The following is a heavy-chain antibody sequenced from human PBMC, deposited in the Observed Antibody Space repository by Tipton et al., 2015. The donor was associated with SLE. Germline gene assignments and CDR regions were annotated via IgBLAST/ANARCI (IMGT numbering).Heavy chain of an antibody. Sequence: SGGSISSGSWWSWVRQSPGKGLEWIGEIYQSGTTNYNPSLRGRVIISVDTSKNQFSLKLSSVTAADTAVYYCARAQQLAPGYSDYWGQGTLVTVSS. CDR1: GGSISSGSW. D-gene: IGHD6-13*01. CDR2: IYQSGTT. V-gene: IGHV4-4*02. J-gene: IGHJ4*02. CDR3: ARAQQLAPGYSDY.